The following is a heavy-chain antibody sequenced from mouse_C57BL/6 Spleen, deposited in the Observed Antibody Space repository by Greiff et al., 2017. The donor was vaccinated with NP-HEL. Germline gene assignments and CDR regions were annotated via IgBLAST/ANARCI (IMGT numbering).Heavy chain of an antibody. CDR1: GFNIKDDY. Sequence: EVQLQQSGAELVRPGASVKLSCTASGFNIKDDYMHWVKQRPEQGLEWIGWIDPENGDTEYASKFQGKATITADTSSNTAYLQLSSLTSEDTAVYYCTTGEAFAYWGQGTLVTVSA. J-gene: IGHJ3*01. CDR3: TTGEAFAY. CDR2: IDPENGDT. V-gene: IGHV14-4*01.